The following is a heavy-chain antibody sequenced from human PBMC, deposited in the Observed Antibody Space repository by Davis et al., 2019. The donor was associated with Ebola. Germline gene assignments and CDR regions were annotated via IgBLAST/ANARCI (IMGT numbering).Heavy chain of an antibody. Sequence: AASVKVSCKGSGDTFSTYTITWVRQAPGQGLEWMGRSIPILDIANYAQKFQGRVTITADKSTSTAYMELSSLRSDDTAVYYCARDSEGRVAARFDPWGQGTLVTVSS. D-gene: IGHD2-15*01. V-gene: IGHV1-69*04. CDR1: GDTFSTYT. CDR2: SIPILDIA. J-gene: IGHJ5*02. CDR3: ARDSEGRVAARFDP.